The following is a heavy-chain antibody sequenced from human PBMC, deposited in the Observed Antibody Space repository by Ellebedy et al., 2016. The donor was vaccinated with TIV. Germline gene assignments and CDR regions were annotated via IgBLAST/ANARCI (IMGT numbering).Heavy chain of an antibody. D-gene: IGHD6-19*01. V-gene: IGHV3-66*01. CDR1: GFSVSINY. CDR2: IYSAGDT. CDR3: ARAAPYSSGWYGGFFDY. Sequence: PGGSLRLSCAASGFSVSINYMNWVRQAPGKGLEWVSVIYSAGDTYYADSVKGRFTISRDISKNTVHLQMNSLSAEDADVYYCARAAPYSSGWYGGFFDYWGQGTLVAVSS. J-gene: IGHJ4*02.